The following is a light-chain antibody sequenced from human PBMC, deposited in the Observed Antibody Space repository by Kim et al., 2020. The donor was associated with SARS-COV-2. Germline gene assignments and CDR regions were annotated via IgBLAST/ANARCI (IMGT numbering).Light chain of an antibody. CDR1: SGSIASNY. CDR2: EDN. CDR3: QSYDSSNWV. J-gene: IGLJ3*02. Sequence: GNTVTISCTGSSGSIASNYVQWYQQRPGSAPTTVIYEDNQRPSGVPDRFSGSIDSSSNSASLTISGLQTEDEADYYCQSYDSSNWVFGGGTQLTVL. V-gene: IGLV6-57*02.